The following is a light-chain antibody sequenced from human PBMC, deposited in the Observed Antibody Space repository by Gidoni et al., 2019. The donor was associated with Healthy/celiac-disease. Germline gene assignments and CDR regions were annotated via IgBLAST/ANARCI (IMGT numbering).Light chain of an antibody. J-gene: IGLJ1*01. CDR1: KLGDKY. CDR2: QDS. Sequence: SYELTHPPPVSVSPGQTASITCSGDKLGDKYACWYQQKPGQSPVLVIYQDSKRPSGIPERFSGSNSGNTATLTISGTQAMDEADYYCQAWDSSTYVFGTGTKVTVL. CDR3: QAWDSSTYV. V-gene: IGLV3-1*01.